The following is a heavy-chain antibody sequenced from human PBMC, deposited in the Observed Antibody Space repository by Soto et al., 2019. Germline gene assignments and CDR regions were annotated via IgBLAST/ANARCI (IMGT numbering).Heavy chain of an antibody. J-gene: IGHJ4*02. CDR2: IFDGGST. CDR3: ARGRQAIFGVVASPQPFDY. CDR1: GFTISTYY. V-gene: IGHV4-59*01. D-gene: IGHD3-3*01. Sequence: LSLSCEASGFTISTYYGSWIRQSPGKGLEWIGYIFDGGSTNYNPSLGSRLTISLDTSRNQFSMKLNSVTAADTAVYYCARGRQAIFGVVASPQPFDYWGQGTLVTVSS.